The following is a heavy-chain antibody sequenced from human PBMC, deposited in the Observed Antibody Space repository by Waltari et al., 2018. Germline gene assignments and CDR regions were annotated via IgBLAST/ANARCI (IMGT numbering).Heavy chain of an antibody. Sequence: QVQLVQSGAEVKKPGSSVKVSCKASGGTFSSYAISWVRQAPGQGLEWMGGIIPIFGTANDAQKFQGRVTITTDESTSTAYMELSSLRSEDTAVYYCARRGAGYGSGSTYYYYGMDVWGQGTTVTVSS. CDR2: IIPIFGTA. J-gene: IGHJ6*02. V-gene: IGHV1-69*05. CDR3: ARRGAGYGSGSTYYYYGMDV. CDR1: GGTFSSYA. D-gene: IGHD3-10*01.